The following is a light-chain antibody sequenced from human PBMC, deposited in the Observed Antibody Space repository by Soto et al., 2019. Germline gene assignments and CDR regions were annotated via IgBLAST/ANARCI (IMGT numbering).Light chain of an antibody. Sequence: DIQMTQSPSTLSASLGDRVTITCRASQSISRWLAWHQQKPGKAPKLLMYKGSSLEGGVPSRFSGHGSGTEFNLTINSLQTDDFATYYCQQYNSYPWTFGQGTKVEI. CDR2: KGS. CDR3: QQYNSYPWT. CDR1: QSISRW. J-gene: IGKJ1*01. V-gene: IGKV1-5*03.